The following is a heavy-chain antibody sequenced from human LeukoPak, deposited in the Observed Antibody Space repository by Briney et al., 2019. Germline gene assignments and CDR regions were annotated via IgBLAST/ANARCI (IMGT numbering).Heavy chain of an antibody. CDR1: GYTLTELS. V-gene: IGHV1-24*01. D-gene: IGHD3-22*01. J-gene: IGHJ6*02. CDR2: FDPEDGET. CDR3: ARGRDSSGYYLAHYGMDV. Sequence: ASVRVSCKVSGYTLTELSMHWVRQAPGKGLEWMGGFDPEDGETIYAQKFQGRVTMTEDTSTDTAYMELRSLRSDDTAVYYCARGRDSSGYYLAHYGMDVWGQGTTVTVSS.